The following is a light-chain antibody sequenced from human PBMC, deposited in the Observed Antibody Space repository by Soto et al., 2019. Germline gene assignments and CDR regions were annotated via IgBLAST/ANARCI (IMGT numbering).Light chain of an antibody. CDR1: QSVSSNY. CDR3: RQYGRSPFT. CDR2: GAS. V-gene: IGKV3-20*01. J-gene: IGKJ3*01. Sequence: EIVMTQSPGTLSLSPGETATLSCRASQSVSSNYVAWFHQKPGQAPRLLIYGASSRATGVPDRFSASGYGTDFTLTISSLEPEDFAVYYCRQYGRSPFTFGPGTKVDIK.